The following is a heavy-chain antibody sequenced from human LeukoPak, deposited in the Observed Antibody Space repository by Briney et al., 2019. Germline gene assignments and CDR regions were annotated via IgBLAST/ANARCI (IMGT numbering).Heavy chain of an antibody. J-gene: IGHJ4*02. CDR1: GFTFSSYW. Sequence: GSLRLSCAASGFTFSSYWMSWVRQAPGKGLEWVANIKQDGSEKYYVDSVKGRFTISRDNAKNSLYLQMNSLRAEDSAVYYCAVESGSYSGFDYWGQGTLVTVSS. V-gene: IGHV3-7*01. D-gene: IGHD1-26*01. CDR2: IKQDGSEK. CDR3: AVESGSYSGFDY.